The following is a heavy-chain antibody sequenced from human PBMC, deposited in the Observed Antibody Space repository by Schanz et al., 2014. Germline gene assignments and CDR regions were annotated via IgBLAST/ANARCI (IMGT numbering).Heavy chain of an antibody. CDR3: TTDNGHFAFDF. CDR2: ISGSSRTI. V-gene: IGHV3-48*01. CDR1: GFTFSSYS. J-gene: IGHJ3*01. D-gene: IGHD2-8*01. Sequence: EVQLVESGGGLVQPGGSLRLSCTASGFTFSSYSMNWVRQAPGKGLEWVSYISGSSRTIYYADSVKGRFTISRDNSKNTLYLQMNSLRAEDTAVYYCTTDNGHFAFDFWGQGTMVTVSS.